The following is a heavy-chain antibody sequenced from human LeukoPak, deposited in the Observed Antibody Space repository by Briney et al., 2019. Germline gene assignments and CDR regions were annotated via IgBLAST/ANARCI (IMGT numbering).Heavy chain of an antibody. J-gene: IGHJ4*02. Sequence: KDGESLKISCQGSGFSFNTYWIGWVRQMPGKGPEWMGIIHPGDYDTRYSPSFQGHVTISVDKSIGTTYLQWSSLRASDTAMYYCATRPYYDGSGSYWLYWGQGTLVTVSS. CDR1: GFSFNTYW. V-gene: IGHV5-51*01. CDR2: IHPGDYDT. CDR3: ATRPYYDGSGSYWLY. D-gene: IGHD3-22*01.